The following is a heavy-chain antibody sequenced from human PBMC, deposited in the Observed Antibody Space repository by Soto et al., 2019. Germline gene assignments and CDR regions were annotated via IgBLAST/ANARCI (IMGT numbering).Heavy chain of an antibody. CDR3: AIVSSSWYKDDFDY. CDR1: GGTFSNYA. V-gene: IGHV1-69*12. CDR2: IIPIFGTT. J-gene: IGHJ4*02. Sequence: QVQLVQSGAEVKKPGSSVKVSCKASGGTFSNYAISWVRQAPGQGLEWMGGIIPIFGTTNYAQRFQGRVTITEDESTSTAYLELSSLRSEDTAVYYCAIVSSSWYKDDFDYWGQGTLVTVSS. D-gene: IGHD6-13*01.